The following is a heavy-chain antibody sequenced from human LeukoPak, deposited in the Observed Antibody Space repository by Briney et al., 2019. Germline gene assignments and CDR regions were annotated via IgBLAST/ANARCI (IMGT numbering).Heavy chain of an antibody. CDR1: GFTFSGYS. CDR3: ARDVSSWADY. V-gene: IGHV3-48*01. J-gene: IGHJ4*02. D-gene: IGHD6-13*01. CDR2: ISSSSSTI. Sequence: GGSLRLSFAASGFTFSGYSMNWVRQAPGKGLEWVSYISSSSSTIYYADSVKGRFTISRDNAKNSLYLQMNSLRAEDTAVYHCARDVSSWADYWGQGTLVTVSS.